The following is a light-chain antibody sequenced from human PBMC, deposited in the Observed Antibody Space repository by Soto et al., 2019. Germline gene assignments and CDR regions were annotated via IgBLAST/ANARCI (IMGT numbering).Light chain of an antibody. CDR2: GAS. CDR3: QQYGSSLYT. Sequence: EIVLTQSPGTLSLSPGERATLSCRASKSVDSTYLAWYQQKPGQAPWLLIYGASSRATVIPDRFSGSGCGTDFTLIISRLEPEDVAVFYCQQYGSSLYTFGQGTKLEIK. CDR1: KSVDSTY. V-gene: IGKV3-20*01. J-gene: IGKJ2*01.